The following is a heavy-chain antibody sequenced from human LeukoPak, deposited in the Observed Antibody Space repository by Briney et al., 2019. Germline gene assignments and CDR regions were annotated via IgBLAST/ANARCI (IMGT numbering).Heavy chain of an antibody. CDR3: ARDLIAVAQGGV. CDR1: GFTFSSYA. V-gene: IGHV3-64*01. CDR2: ISSNGGST. Sequence: GGSLRLSCAASGFTFSSYAMHWVRQAPGRGLEYVSAISSNGGSTYYANSVKGRFTISRDNSKNTLYLQMGSLRAEDMAVYYCARDLIAVAQGGVWGQGTTVTVSS. D-gene: IGHD6-19*01. J-gene: IGHJ6*02.